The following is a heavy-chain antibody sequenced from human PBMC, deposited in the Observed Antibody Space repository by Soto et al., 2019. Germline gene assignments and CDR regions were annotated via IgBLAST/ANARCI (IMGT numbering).Heavy chain of an antibody. CDR3: ARDPYTSDWAPNLDY. Sequence: GALRLSCAVSGFTVTNVWMNWVRQAPGKGLEWVSGIYSGGSTYYADSVRGRFTMSRDNSKNTMYLQMNSLRAGDTAVYYCARDPYTSDWAPNLDYWGQGALVTVSS. J-gene: IGHJ4*02. D-gene: IGHD6-19*01. CDR2: IYSGGST. V-gene: IGHV3-66*01. CDR1: GFTVTNVW.